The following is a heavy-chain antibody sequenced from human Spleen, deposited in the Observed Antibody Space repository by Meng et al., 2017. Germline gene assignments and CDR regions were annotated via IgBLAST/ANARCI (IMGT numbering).Heavy chain of an antibody. CDR1: GFTFSSYE. V-gene: IGHV3-48*03. CDR3: ARALKAYDILTGYPIGY. D-gene: IGHD3-9*01. CDR2: ISSSGSTI. J-gene: IGHJ4*02. Sequence: GESLKISCAASGFTFSSYEMNWVRQVPGKGLEWVSYISSSGSTIYYADSVKGRFTISRDNAKNSLYLQMNSLRAEDTAVYYCARALKAYDILTGYPIGYWGQGNLVNGAS.